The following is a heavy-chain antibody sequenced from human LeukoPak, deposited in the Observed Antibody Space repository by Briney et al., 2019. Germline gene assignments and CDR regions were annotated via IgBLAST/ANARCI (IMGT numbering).Heavy chain of an antibody. CDR3: ATIDFWSGYLGY. CDR1: GGSISSSSYY. D-gene: IGHD3-3*01. J-gene: IGHJ4*02. CDR2: IYYSGST. Sequence: SETLSLTCTVSGGSISSSSYYWGWIRQPPGKGLEWIGSIYYSGSTYYNPPLKSRVTISVDTSKNQFSLKLSSVTAADTAVYYCATIDFWSGYLGYWGQGTLVTVSS. V-gene: IGHV4-39*01.